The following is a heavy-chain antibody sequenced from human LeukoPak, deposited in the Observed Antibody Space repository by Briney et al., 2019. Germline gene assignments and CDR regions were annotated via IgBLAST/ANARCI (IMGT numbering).Heavy chain of an antibody. D-gene: IGHD3-22*01. CDR1: GFTFSHYE. V-gene: IGHV3-48*03. Sequence: GGSLRLSCAASGFTFSHYEMNWVRQAPGKGLEWISYIRSSGTTIYYADSVKGRFTISRDNAKNSLYLQMNSLRAEDTAVYYCAGERYYDSSGYDYWGRGTLVTVSS. J-gene: IGHJ4*02. CDR2: IRSSGTTI. CDR3: AGERYYDSSGYDY.